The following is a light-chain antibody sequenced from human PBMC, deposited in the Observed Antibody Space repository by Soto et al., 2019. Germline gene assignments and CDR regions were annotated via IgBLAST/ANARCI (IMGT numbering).Light chain of an antibody. CDR1: ISDFGAYKY. CDR2: EVN. Sequence: SVLTQPASVSGSPGQSITISCTGTISDFGAYKYVSWYQQQAGKSPRLMIYEVNNRPSGVSNRFSGSKSGNTASLTISGLQAEDEADYYCTSYTSSTTLYVFGSGTKVTVL. J-gene: IGLJ1*01. CDR3: TSYTSSTTLYV. V-gene: IGLV2-14*01.